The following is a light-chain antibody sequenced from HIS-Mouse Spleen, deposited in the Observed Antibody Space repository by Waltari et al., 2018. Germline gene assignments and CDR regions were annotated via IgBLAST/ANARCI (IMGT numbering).Light chain of an antibody. Sequence: QSALTQPASVSGSPGQSITISCTGTSSDFGSYNLVSWYQQHPGKTPKLTIYEGSKPPSGVLNRFAGSKSGNTASLTISGLQAEDEADYYCCSYAGSSTWVFGGGTKLTVL. V-gene: IGLV2-23*01. CDR3: CSYAGSSTWV. CDR2: EGS. CDR1: SSDFGSYNL. J-gene: IGLJ3*02.